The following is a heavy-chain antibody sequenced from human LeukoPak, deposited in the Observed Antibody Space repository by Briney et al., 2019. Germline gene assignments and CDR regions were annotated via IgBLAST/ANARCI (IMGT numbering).Heavy chain of an antibody. CDR3: ARAPEGYTVVTIFDL. Sequence: GGSLRHSCAASGFTFSNYWMSWVRQAPGKGLEWVAIIKQDGSEKYYVDSVKGRFTISRDNAKNSLYLQMNSLRAEDTAVYYCARAPEGYTVVTIFDLWGQGTLVTVSS. D-gene: IGHD4-23*01. V-gene: IGHV3-7*05. CDR1: GFTFSNYW. CDR2: IKQDGSEK. J-gene: IGHJ4*02.